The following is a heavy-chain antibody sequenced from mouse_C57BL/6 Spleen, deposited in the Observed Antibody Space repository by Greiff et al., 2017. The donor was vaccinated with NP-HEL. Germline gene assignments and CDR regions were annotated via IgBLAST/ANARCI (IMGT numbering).Heavy chain of an antibody. Sequence: QVQLKQPGAELVKPGASVKLSCKASGYTFTSYWMQWVKQRPGQGLEWIGEIDPSDSYTNYNQKFKGKATLTVDTSSSTAYMQLSSLTSEDSAVYYCARSIRQLSLDYWGQGTTLTVSS. J-gene: IGHJ2*01. V-gene: IGHV1-50*01. CDR2: IDPSDSYT. CDR1: GYTFTSYW. D-gene: IGHD3-2*02. CDR3: ARSIRQLSLDY.